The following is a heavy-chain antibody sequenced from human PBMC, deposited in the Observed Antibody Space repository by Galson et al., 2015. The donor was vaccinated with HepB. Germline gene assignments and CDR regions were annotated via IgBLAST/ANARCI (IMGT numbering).Heavy chain of an antibody. CDR3: TTGHDGWELLVYYYYGMDV. Sequence: SLRLSCAASGFTFSNAWMSWVRQAPGKGPEWVGRIKSKTDGGTTDYAAPVKGRFTISRDDSKNTLYLQMNSLKTEDTAVYYCTTGHDGWELLVYYYYGMDVWGQGTTVTVSS. J-gene: IGHJ6*02. CDR2: IKSKTDGGTT. CDR1: GFTFSNAW. D-gene: IGHD1-26*01. V-gene: IGHV3-15*01.